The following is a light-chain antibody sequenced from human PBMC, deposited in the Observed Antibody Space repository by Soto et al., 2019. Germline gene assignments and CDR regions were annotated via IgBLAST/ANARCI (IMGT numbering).Light chain of an antibody. Sequence: QSALTQPPSASGSPGQSVTISCTGTSSDVGAYNFVSWFQQHPGKAPKLMIYDVSERPSGVPDRFSGSKSDNTASLTVYGLQAEDEGDYYCSSYTNINTRACVFGTGTQLTVL. CDR1: SSDVGAYNF. J-gene: IGLJ1*01. CDR2: DVS. V-gene: IGLV2-8*01. CDR3: SSYTNINTRACV.